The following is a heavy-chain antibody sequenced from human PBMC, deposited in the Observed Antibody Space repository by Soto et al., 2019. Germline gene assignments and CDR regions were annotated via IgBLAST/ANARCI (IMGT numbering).Heavy chain of an antibody. Sequence: ASVKVSCKASGGTFSSYAISWVRQAPGQGLEWMGGIIPIFGTANYAQKFQGRVTITADESTSTAYMELSSLRSEDTAVYYCASHYGDFHNRNYWGQGTLVTVSS. D-gene: IGHD4-17*01. CDR2: IIPIFGTA. CDR3: ASHYGDFHNRNY. V-gene: IGHV1-69*13. J-gene: IGHJ4*02. CDR1: GGTFSSYA.